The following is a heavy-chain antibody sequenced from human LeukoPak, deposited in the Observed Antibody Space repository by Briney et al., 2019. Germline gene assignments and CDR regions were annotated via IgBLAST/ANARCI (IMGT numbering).Heavy chain of an antibody. J-gene: IGHJ4*02. CDR3: ASRPG. CDR1: GFTFSSYH. Sequence: PGGSLRLSCAVSGFTFSSYHMNWVRQAPGKGLEWVSSISSGSNYIYYADSVKGRFTISRDNGKNSLYLRMNSLRAEDTAVYYCASRPGWGQGTLVTVSS. CDR2: ISSGSNYI. V-gene: IGHV3-21*04.